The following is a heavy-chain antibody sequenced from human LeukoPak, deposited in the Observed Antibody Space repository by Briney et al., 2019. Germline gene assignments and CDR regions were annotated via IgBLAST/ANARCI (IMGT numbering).Heavy chain of an antibody. V-gene: IGHV4-38-2*02. D-gene: IGHD3-10*01. J-gene: IGHJ3*02. CDR3: ARDRGGLDAFDI. Sequence: PSETLSLSCTVSGYSISSGYYWGWIRQSPGKGLEWIGNIHHSGNIYYNVSLKSRVTISVHTSNNQFSLNLNSVTAADTAVYYCARDRGGLDAFDIWGQGTMVTVSS. CDR1: GYSISSGYY. CDR2: IHHSGNI.